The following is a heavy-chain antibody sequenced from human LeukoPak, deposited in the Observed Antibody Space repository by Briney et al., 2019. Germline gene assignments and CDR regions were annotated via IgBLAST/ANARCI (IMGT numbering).Heavy chain of an antibody. D-gene: IGHD3-10*02. J-gene: IGHJ4*02. CDR2: FYNSGHT. CDR3: ASRGVVRGISYYFDY. Sequence: SETLSLTCAVSGASVSGSNYYWGWIRQPPGKGLEWIGYFYNSGHTNYNPSLKSRVTILVDTSKNQFSLQLSSVTAADTALYFCASRGVVRGISYYFDYWGQGTRVTVSS. V-gene: IGHV4-61*01. CDR1: GASVSGSNYY.